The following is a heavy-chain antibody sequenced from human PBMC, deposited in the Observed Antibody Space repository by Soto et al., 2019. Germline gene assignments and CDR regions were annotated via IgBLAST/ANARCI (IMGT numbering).Heavy chain of an antibody. CDR3: ARRSYGSGARDLDY. J-gene: IGHJ4*02. CDR2: ITAYNGNT. CDR1: GYTFTSYG. D-gene: IGHD3-10*01. Sequence: QVQLVQSGAEVKKPGASVKVSCKASGYTFTSYGITWVRQAPGQGLAWMGWITAYNGNTNYAQNLQGRVTMTTDTSTNTAYMELRSLRSDDTAVYYCARRSYGSGARDLDYWGQGTLVTVSS. V-gene: IGHV1-18*01.